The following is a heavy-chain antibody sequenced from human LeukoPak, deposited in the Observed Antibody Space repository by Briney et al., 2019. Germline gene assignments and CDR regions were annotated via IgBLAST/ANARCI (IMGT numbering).Heavy chain of an antibody. V-gene: IGHV3-23*01. J-gene: IGHJ4*02. Sequence: GGSLRLSCTASGFTFSTYAMSWVRHAPRQGLEWVSGISGSGVTTYYTDSVKGRFTISRDNAKNTLYLQIDTMRAEDTAVYYCAKGATTRSTVITYYFDNWGQGTLVTVSS. CDR3: AKGATTRSTVITYYFDN. CDR1: GFTFSTYA. D-gene: IGHD4-17*01. CDR2: ISGSGVTT.